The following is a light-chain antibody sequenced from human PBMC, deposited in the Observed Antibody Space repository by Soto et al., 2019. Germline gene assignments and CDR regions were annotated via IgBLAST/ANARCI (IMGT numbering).Light chain of an antibody. CDR3: QQRYNWRT. V-gene: IGKV3-11*01. Sequence: IVLTQSPATLSRSPGERATLSCRARQTVSSYLSWYQHKPGQAPRLLIYGVSNRATGIPARFSGSGSGTDFTLTISSLEPEDSAVYYCQQRYNWRTFGGGTKVEIK. J-gene: IGKJ4*01. CDR1: QTVSSY. CDR2: GVS.